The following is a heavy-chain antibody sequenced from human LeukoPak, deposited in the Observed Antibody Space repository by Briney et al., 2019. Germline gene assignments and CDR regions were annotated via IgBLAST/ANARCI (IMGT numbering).Heavy chain of an antibody. CDR2: ISAYNGNT. CDR1: GYTFTSYG. D-gene: IGHD6-13*01. Sequence: ASVNVSCKASGYTFTSYGISWVRQAPGQGLEWMGWISAYNGNTNYAQKLQGRVTMTTDTSTSTAYMELRSLRSDDTAVYYCARKGTGSSSPNYYFDYWGQGTLVTVSS. CDR3: ARKGTGSSSPNYYFDY. J-gene: IGHJ4*02. V-gene: IGHV1-18*01.